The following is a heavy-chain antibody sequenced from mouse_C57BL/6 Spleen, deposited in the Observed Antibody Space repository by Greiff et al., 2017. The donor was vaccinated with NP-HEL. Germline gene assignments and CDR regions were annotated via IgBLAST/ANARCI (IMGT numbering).Heavy chain of an antibody. J-gene: IGHJ3*01. CDR2: ISYDGSN. CDR3: ARVEDYYGIAY. Sequence: EVQLVESGPGLVKPSQSLSLTCSVTGYSITSGYYWNWIRQFPGNKLEWMGYISYDGSNNYNPSLKNRISITRDTSKNQFFLKLNSVTTEDTATYYCARVEDYYGIAYWGQGTLVTVSA. CDR1: GYSITSGYY. V-gene: IGHV3-6*01. D-gene: IGHD1-1*01.